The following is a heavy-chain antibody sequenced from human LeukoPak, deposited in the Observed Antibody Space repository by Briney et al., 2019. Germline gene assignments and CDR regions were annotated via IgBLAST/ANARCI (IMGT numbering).Heavy chain of an antibody. Sequence: PSETLSLTCTVSGGSISSYYWSWIRQPPGKGLEWIGYIYYSGSTNYNPSLKGRVTISVDTSKNQFSLKLSSVTAADTAVYYCARHVDFWSGYTDWGQGTLVTVSS. CDR1: GGSISSYY. CDR3: ARHVDFWSGYTD. V-gene: IGHV4-59*08. D-gene: IGHD3-3*01. CDR2: IYYSGST. J-gene: IGHJ4*02.